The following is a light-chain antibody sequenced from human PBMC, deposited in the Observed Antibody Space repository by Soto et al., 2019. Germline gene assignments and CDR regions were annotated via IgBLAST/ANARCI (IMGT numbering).Light chain of an antibody. V-gene: IGKV1-6*01. Sequence: AIQMTQSPSSLSASVGDRVTITCRASQGIRNDLGWYQQKPGKAPKLLIYAASSLQSGVPSRFSGSGSGTDFTLTIISLQPEDFASYYCIQDYDYPWTFGQGTKVEIK. CDR3: IQDYDYPWT. J-gene: IGKJ1*01. CDR2: AAS. CDR1: QGIRND.